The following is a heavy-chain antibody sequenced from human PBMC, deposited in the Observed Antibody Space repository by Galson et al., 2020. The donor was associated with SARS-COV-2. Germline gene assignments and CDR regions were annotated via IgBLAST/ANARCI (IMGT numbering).Heavy chain of an antibody. J-gene: IGHJ6*03. D-gene: IGHD3-10*01. Sequence: ASVKVSCKASGYTFTSYDINWVRQATGQALEWMGWMNPNRGNTGYAQKFQRRVTMTRNTSISTAYMELSSLRSEDTAVYYCARHKRAVRGVIVWGIYYYYYMDVWGKGTPVTVSS. CDR2: MNPNRGNT. V-gene: IGHV1-8*01. CDR1: GYTFTSYD. CDR3: ARHKRAVRGVIVWGIYYYYYMDV.